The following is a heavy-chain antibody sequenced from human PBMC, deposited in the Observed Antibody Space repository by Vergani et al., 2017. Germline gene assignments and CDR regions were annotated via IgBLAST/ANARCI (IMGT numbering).Heavy chain of an antibody. Sequence: EVQLVESGGGLVQPGGSLRLSCAASGFTLGQYWMHWVRQTPGTGLEWVSRVKSDGNSAMYADSVKGRFTISRDNSKNTLYLEMKSLRVEDTAVYYCARARCGGACFMPNWLDTWGQGTLVSVSS. CDR1: GFTLGQYW. D-gene: IGHD2-21*02. CDR3: ARARCGGACFMPNWLDT. CDR2: VKSDGNSA. J-gene: IGHJ5*02. V-gene: IGHV3-74*03.